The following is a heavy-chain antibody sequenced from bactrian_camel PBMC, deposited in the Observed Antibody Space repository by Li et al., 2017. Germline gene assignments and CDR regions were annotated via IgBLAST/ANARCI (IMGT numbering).Heavy chain of an antibody. CDR1: GFTFSDYH. V-gene: IGHV3-2*01. Sequence: QLVESGGGLVQPGGSLQLSCAFSGFTFSDYHMSWVRQAPGKGLEWVSSIYRDGSITYYEDSVKGRFTISRDNAKNTVYLQMNSLKLEDAALYYCATADPSWGRTQGGHLRFPYSYWGQGTQVTVS. CDR3: ATADPSWGRTQGGHLRFPYSY. CDR2: IYRDGSIT. D-gene: IGHD2*01. J-gene: IGHJ4*01.